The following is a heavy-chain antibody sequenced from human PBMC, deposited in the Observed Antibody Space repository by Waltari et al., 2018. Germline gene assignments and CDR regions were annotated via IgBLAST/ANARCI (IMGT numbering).Heavy chain of an antibody. V-gene: IGHV1-69*01. CDR3: ARDMRGAYLFPAPFDF. D-gene: IGHD3-16*01. CDR1: GDTFTSSG. CDR2: ITPASTAL. J-gene: IGHJ4*02. Sequence: QVQLVQSGAEVKQPGSSVKVSCKASGDTFTSSGINWVRQAPGQGLEWMGGITPASTALIYAQSVQGRVTITADESTTTAYIEVSSLRSEDTAMYYCARDMRGAYLFPAPFDFWGQGTLVIVSS.